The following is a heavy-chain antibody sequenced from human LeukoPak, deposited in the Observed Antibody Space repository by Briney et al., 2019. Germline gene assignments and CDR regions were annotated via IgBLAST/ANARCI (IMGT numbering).Heavy chain of an antibody. V-gene: IGHV1-69*13. CDR1: GGTFSIYA. J-gene: IGHJ6*02. CDR3: ARVPDYSSGWNYYYYGMDV. Sequence: SVNVSCKASGGTFSIYAISWVRQAPGQGLEWMGGIIPIFGTANYAQKFQGRVTITADESTSTAYMELSSLRSEDTAVYYCARVPDYSSGWNYYYYGMDVWGQGTTVTVSS. CDR2: IIPIFGTA. D-gene: IGHD6-19*01.